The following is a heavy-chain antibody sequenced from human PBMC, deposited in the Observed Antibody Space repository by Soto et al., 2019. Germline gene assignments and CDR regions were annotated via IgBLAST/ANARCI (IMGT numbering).Heavy chain of an antibody. Sequence: QVQLVQSGAEVKKPGASVKVSCKASGYTFTSYAMHWVRQAPGQRLEWMGWINAGNGNTKYSQKFQGRVTITRDTSASTAYMALSSLRSEDTAVYYCARSIVVVTALGYWGQGTLVTVSS. D-gene: IGHD2-21*02. CDR1: GYTFTSYA. CDR2: INAGNGNT. J-gene: IGHJ4*02. V-gene: IGHV1-3*01. CDR3: ARSIVVVTALGY.